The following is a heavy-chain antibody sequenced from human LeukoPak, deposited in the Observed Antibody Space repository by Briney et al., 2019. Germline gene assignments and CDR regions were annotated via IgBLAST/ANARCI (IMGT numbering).Heavy chain of an antibody. J-gene: IGHJ6*03. Sequence: SETLSLTCTVSGGSISSYYWSWIRQPPGKGLEWIGYIYYSGSTNYNPSLKSRVTISVDTSKNQFSLKLSSVTAADTAVYYCARHREVRGVYYMDVWGKGTTATVSS. CDR2: IYYSGST. V-gene: IGHV4-59*08. CDR3: ARHREVRGVYYMDV. CDR1: GGSISSYY. D-gene: IGHD3-10*01.